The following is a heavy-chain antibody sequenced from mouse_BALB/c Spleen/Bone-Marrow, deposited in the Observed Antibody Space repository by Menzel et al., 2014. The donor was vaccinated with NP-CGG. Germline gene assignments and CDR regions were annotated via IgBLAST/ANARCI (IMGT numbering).Heavy chain of an antibody. J-gene: IGHJ1*01. D-gene: IGHD1-1*01. Sequence: EVHLVESGGGLVQPGGSLKLSCAASGFDFRRYWMSWVRQAPGKGLEWIGEINPEGSTINYTPSLKDKFIISRDNAKNTLFLQMTKVRSEDTALYYCARLNYYGNLFVWGAGTTVTVSS. CDR2: INPEGSTI. CDR1: GFDFRRYW. V-gene: IGHV4-1*02. CDR3: ARLNYYGNLFV.